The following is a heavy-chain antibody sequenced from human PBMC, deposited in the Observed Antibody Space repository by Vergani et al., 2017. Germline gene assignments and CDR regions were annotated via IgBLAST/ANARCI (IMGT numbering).Heavy chain of an antibody. CDR3: AREALAERGGGWFDP. CDR1: GFTFSSYG. CDR2: IWYDGSNK. J-gene: IGHJ5*02. Sequence: QVQLVESGGGVVQPGRSLRLSCAASGFTFSSYGMHWVRQAPGKGLEWVAVIWYDGSNKYYADSVKGRFTISRDNSKNTLYLQMNSLRAEDTAVYYCAREALAERGGGWFDPWGQGSLVTVSA. V-gene: IGHV3-33*08. D-gene: IGHD1-14*01.